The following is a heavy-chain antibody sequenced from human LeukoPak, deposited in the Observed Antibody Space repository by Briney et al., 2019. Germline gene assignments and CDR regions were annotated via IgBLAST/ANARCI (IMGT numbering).Heavy chain of an antibody. V-gene: IGHV1-69*13. CDR1: GYTFTSYY. CDR3: ARVRSRPPETGYFDL. Sequence: SVKVSCKASGYTFTSYYMHWVRQAPGQGLEWMGGIIPIFGTANYAQKFQGRVTITADESTSTAYMELSSLRSEDTAVYYCARVRSRPPETGYFDLWGRGTLVTVSS. J-gene: IGHJ2*01. CDR2: IIPIFGTA.